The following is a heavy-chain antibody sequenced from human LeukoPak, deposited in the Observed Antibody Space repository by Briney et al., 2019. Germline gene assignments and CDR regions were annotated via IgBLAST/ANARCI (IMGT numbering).Heavy chain of an antibody. CDR2: INPSGGST. CDR1: GYTFTRYF. Sequence: ASVKVSCKASGYTFTRYFIHWVRQAPGRGLEWMGTINPSGGSTGYAQKFQGRVTMTRDTSTSTVYMELSSLRSEETAVYYCAREGGGGIDIEPSFDYWGQGTLVTVSS. V-gene: IGHV1-46*01. J-gene: IGHJ4*02. D-gene: IGHD2-15*01. CDR3: AREGGGGIDIEPSFDY.